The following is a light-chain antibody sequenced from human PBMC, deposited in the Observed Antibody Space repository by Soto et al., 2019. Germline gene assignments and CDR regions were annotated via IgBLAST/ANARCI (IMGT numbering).Light chain of an antibody. Sequence: EIVLTQSTGTLSLSPGARTTLSCRASQSVSSSYLAWYQQKPGQAPRLLIYGASSRATGIPDRFSGSGSGTDFTLTISRLEPEDFAVYYSQQYGSSQTFGQGTKVDIK. CDR2: GAS. CDR3: QQYGSSQT. V-gene: IGKV3-20*01. CDR1: QSVSSSY. J-gene: IGKJ1*01.